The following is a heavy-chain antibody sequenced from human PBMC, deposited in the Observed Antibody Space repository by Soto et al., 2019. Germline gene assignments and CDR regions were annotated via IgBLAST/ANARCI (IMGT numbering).Heavy chain of an antibody. CDR3: VRGGSNYAS. D-gene: IGHD4-4*01. V-gene: IGHV3-7*01. CDR2: IKPDESEK. CDR1: GFTFSDSW. Sequence: LRLSCTASGFTFSDSWMTWVRQAPGKGLEWVARIKPDESEKKYADSVKGRFSISRDNAKNSMYLQMDSLRGEDAAVYYCVRGGSNYASWGQGTLVTVSS. J-gene: IGHJ5*02.